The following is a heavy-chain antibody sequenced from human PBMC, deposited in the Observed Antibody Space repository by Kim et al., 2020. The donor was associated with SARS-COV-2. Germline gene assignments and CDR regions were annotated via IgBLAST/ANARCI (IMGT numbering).Heavy chain of an antibody. CDR3: ARVFIPNYDILTGYYTEAFDI. CDR2: INHSGST. CDR1: GGSFSGYY. V-gene: IGHV4-34*01. Sequence: SETLSLTCAVYGGSFSGYYWSWIRQPPGKGLEWIGEINHSGSTNYNPSLKSRVTISVDTSKNQFSLKLSSETAADTAVYYCARVFIPNYDILTGYYTEAFDIWGQGTMVTVSS. D-gene: IGHD3-9*01. J-gene: IGHJ3*02.